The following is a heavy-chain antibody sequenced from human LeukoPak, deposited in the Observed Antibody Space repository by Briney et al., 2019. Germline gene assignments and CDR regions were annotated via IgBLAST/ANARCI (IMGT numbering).Heavy chain of an antibody. D-gene: IGHD5-12*01. CDR1: GGFIGNYH. CDR3: ARRDTNSGWSFDL. CDR2: IHASGAT. V-gene: IGHV4-4*07. Sequence: SETLSLTCSVSGGFIGNYHWSWIRQPAGKGLEWIGQIHASGATNYYPPLKSRLTMSIHTPENQVSLTVTSVTAADSALYYCARRDTNSGWSFDLWGQGALVLVSS. J-gene: IGHJ4*02.